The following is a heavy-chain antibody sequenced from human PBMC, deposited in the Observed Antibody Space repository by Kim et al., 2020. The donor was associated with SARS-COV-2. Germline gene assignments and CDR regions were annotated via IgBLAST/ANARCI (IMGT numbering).Heavy chain of an antibody. J-gene: IGHJ6*02. D-gene: IGHD6-6*01. V-gene: IGHV4-34*01. CDR3: AGYIAARLNGMDV. Sequence: YNPSLKSRVTISVDTSKNQFSLKLGSVTAADTAVYYCAGYIAARLNGMDVWGQGTTVTVSS.